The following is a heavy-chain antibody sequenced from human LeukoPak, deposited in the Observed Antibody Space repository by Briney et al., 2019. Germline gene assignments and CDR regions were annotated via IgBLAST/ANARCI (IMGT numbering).Heavy chain of an antibody. CDR3: AREGRVSGYDFDC. D-gene: IGHD5-12*01. CDR2: INSDGSST. CDR1: GFTFSSYW. J-gene: IGHJ4*02. Sequence: GSLRLSCAASGFTFSSYWMHWVRQAPGKGLVWVSRINSDGSSTTYADSVKGRFTISRDNARNTLYLQMNSLRVEDTAVYYCAREGRVSGYDFDCWGQGTLVTVSS. V-gene: IGHV3-74*03.